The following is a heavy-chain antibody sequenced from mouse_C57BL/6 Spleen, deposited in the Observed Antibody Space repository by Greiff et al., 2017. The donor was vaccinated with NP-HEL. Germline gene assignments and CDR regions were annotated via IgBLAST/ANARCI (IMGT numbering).Heavy chain of an antibody. V-gene: IGHV5-16*01. CDR3: ARDRGYGSSYYFDY. CDR1: GFTFSDYY. J-gene: IGHJ2*01. D-gene: IGHD1-1*01. CDR2: INYDGSST. Sequence: EVKVVESEGGLVQPGSSMKLSCTASGFTFSDYYMAWVRQVPEKGLEWVANINYDGSSTYYLDSLKSRFIISRDNAKNILYLQMSSLKSEDTATYYCARDRGYGSSYYFDYWGQGTTLTVSS.